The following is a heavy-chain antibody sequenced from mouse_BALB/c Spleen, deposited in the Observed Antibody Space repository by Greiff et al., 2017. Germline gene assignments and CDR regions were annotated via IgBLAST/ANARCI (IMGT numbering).Heavy chain of an antibody. J-gene: IGHJ4*01. D-gene: IGHD1-1*01. V-gene: IGHV1S137*01. CDR2: ISTYYGDA. Sequence: QVHVKQSGAELVRPGVSVKISCKGSGYTFTDYAMHWVKQSHAKSLEWIGVISTYYGDASYNQKFKGKATMTVDKSSSTAYMELARLTSEDSAIYYCARPRITTVGGYYAMDYWGQGTSVTVSS. CDR1: GYTFTDYA. CDR3: ARPRITTVGGYYAMDY.